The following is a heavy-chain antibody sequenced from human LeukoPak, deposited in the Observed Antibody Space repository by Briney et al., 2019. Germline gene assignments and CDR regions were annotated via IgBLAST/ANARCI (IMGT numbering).Heavy chain of an antibody. D-gene: IGHD3-16*01. CDR3: AKDGGGAFDI. CDR2: IGAGGTFT. Sequence: GGSLRLSCTASGFTFSSYAMNWVRQAPGKGLEWVSGIGAGGTFTYYADSVKGRFTISRDNSKNTLYLQMNSLRAGDTAVYYCAKDGGGAFDIWGQGTMVTVSS. V-gene: IGHV3-23*01. J-gene: IGHJ3*02. CDR1: GFTFSSYA.